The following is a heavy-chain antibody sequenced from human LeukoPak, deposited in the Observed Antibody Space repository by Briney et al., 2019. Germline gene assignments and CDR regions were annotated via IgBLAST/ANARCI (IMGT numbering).Heavy chain of an antibody. CDR2: ISAYNGNT. CDR1: GYTFTSYG. V-gene: IGHV1-18*01. CDR3: ASLHYSSSW. D-gene: IGHD6-13*01. J-gene: IGHJ4*02. Sequence: ASVKVSCKASGYTFTSYGISWVRQAPGQGLEWMGWISAYNGNTNYAQKLQGRVTMTTDKSTSTAYMELSSLRSEDTAVYYCASLHYSSSWWGQGTLVTVSS.